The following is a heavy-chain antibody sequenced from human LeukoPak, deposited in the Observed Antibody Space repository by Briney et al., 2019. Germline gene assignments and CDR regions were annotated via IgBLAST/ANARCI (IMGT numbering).Heavy chain of an antibody. D-gene: IGHD2-15*01. CDR1: GYTFTGYY. V-gene: IGHV1-2*02. J-gene: IGHJ4*02. CDR3: ARARPVYCSGGSCYFDY. CDR2: FNPNSGGT. Sequence: ASVKVSCKASGYTFTGYYMHWVRQAPGQGLEWMGWFNPNSGGTNYAQKFQGRVTMTRDTSISTAYMELSRLRSDDTAVYYCARARPVYCSGGSCYFDYWGQGTLVTVSS.